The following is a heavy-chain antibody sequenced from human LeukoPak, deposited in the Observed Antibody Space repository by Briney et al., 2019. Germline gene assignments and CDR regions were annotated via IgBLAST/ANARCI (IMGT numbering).Heavy chain of an antibody. Sequence: GGSLRRSCVASGFTFSISWVTWVRKAPGKGLEWVANIDKHGSGKYYMDSVKGRFAISRDYASNSVFLQMSSLRAEDTSVYYCARSAGWGYYDLWGQGTPVTVSS. D-gene: IGHD1-26*01. CDR3: ARSAGWGYYDL. CDR2: IDKHGSGK. J-gene: IGHJ4*02. CDR1: GFTFSISW. V-gene: IGHV3-7*01.